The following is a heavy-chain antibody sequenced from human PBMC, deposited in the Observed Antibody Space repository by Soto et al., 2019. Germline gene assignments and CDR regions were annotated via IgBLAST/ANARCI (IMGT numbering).Heavy chain of an antibody. CDR3: ARQSEYYYASGRAAPLYGLDV. Sequence: ETLSLTCTVSGGSISSISSYWGWIRQPPGKGLEWIGNVYYSGSTYSNPSLKSRLTISADTSKNQFSLKLSSVTAADTAVYFCARQSEYYYASGRAAPLYGLDVWGQGTTVTVSS. D-gene: IGHD3-10*01. V-gene: IGHV4-39*01. CDR1: GGSISSISSY. J-gene: IGHJ6*02. CDR2: VYYSGST.